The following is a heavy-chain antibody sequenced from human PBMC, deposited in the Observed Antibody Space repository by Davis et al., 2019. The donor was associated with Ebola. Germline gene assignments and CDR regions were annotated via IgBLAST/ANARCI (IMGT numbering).Heavy chain of an antibody. CDR3: SRYNFAWYYFAN. Sequence: GGSLRLSCAASGFTFSSYAMHWVRQAPGKGLEWVSTIGTSATPHYPDSVKGRFTVSRDNSKNTVYLQMNSLRADDTALYYCSRYNFAWYYFANWGQGALVTVSS. J-gene: IGHJ4*02. CDR2: IGTSATP. CDR1: GFTFSSYA. D-gene: IGHD3-9*01. V-gene: IGHV3-NL1*01.